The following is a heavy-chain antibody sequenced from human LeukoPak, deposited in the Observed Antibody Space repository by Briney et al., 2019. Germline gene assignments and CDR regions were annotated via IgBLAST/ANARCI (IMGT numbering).Heavy chain of an antibody. CDR2: ISYDGSNK. CDR1: GFTFSSYG. CDR3: ANSFEYCRSTSCRIPGFDY. J-gene: IGHJ4*02. D-gene: IGHD2-2*01. V-gene: IGHV3-30*18. Sequence: PGGSLRLSCAASGFTFSSYGMHWVRQAPGKGLEWVAVISYDGSNKYYADSVKGRFTISRDNSKNTLYLQMNSLRAEDTAVYYCANSFEYCRSTSCRIPGFDYWGQGTLVTVSS.